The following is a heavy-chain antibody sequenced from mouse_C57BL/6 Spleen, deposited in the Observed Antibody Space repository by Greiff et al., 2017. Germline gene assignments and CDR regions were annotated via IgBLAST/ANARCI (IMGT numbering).Heavy chain of an antibody. V-gene: IGHV14-2*01. J-gene: IGHJ4*01. CDR1: GFNIKDYY. CDR2: IDPEDGET. CDR3: ARSNYGDYYAMDY. D-gene: IGHD1-1*01. Sequence: EVQLQESGAELVKPGASVKLSCTASGFNIKDYYMHWVKQRTEKGLEWIGRIDPEDGETKYAPTFQGKVTITADTSSNTAYLQLSSLTSEDTAVYYCARSNYGDYYAMDYWGQGTSVTVSS.